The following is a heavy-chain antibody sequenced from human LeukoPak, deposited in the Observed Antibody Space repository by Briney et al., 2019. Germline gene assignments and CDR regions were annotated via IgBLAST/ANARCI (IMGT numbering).Heavy chain of an antibody. J-gene: IGHJ4*02. V-gene: IGHV1-2*02. CDR1: GYTFTGYY. Sequence: ASVKVSCKASGYTFTGYYMHWVRRAPGQGLEWMGWINPNSGGTNYAQKFQGRVTMTRDTSISTAYMELSRLRSDDTAVYYCARAMGATSYFDYWGQGTLVTVSS. CDR2: INPNSGGT. CDR3: ARAMGATSYFDY. D-gene: IGHD1-26*01.